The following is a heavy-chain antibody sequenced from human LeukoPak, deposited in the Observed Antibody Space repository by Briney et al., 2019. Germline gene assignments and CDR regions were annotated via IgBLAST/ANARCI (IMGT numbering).Heavy chain of an antibody. V-gene: IGHV4-39*01. CDR3: SGYYDYYYYMDV. D-gene: IGHD3-3*01. CDR2: IYYSGST. Sequence: PSETLSLTCTVSGGSISSSSYYWGWIRQPPEKGLEWIGSIYYSGSTYYNPSLKSRVTISVDTSKNQFSLKLSSVTAADTAVYYCSGYYDYYYYMDVWGKGTTVTVSS. J-gene: IGHJ6*03. CDR1: GGSISSSSYY.